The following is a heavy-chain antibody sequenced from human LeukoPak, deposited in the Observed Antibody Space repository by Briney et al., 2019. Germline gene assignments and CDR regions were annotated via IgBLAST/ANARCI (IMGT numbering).Heavy chain of an antibody. CDR3: AIIYDFWSGYYMNGFDY. J-gene: IGHJ4*02. V-gene: IGHV4-34*01. CDR2: INHSGST. Sequence: PPETLSLTCAVYGGSFSGYYWSWIRQPPGKGLEWIGEINHSGSTNYNPSLKSRVTISVDTSKNQFSLKLSSVTAADTAVYYCAIIYDFWSGYYMNGFDYWGQGTLVTVSS. CDR1: GGSFSGYY. D-gene: IGHD3-3*01.